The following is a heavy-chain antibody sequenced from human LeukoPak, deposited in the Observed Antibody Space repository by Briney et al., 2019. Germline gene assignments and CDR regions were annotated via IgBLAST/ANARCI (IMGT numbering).Heavy chain of an antibody. CDR3: ARGLYCGGDCYPPQFDY. Sequence: RSGGSLRLSCAASGFTFSDYYMSWIRQAPGKGLEWVSYISSSSNNIYYADSVKGRFTSSRDNAKNSLYLQMNSLRAEDTAVYYCARGLYCGGDCYPPQFDYWGQGTLVTVSS. V-gene: IGHV3-11*01. J-gene: IGHJ4*02. CDR2: ISSSSNNI. D-gene: IGHD2-21*02. CDR1: GFTFSDYY.